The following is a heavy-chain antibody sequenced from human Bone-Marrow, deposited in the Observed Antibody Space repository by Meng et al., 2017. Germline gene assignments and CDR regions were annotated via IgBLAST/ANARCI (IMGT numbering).Heavy chain of an antibody. CDR1: GGSISSSSYY. D-gene: IGHD1-26*01. Sequence: SETLSLTCTVSGGSISSSSYYWGWIRQPPGKGLEWIGSIYYSGSTYYNPSLKSRVTISVDTSKNQFSLKLSSVTAADMAVYYCAGGIVGALYWDQGTLVTVSS. V-gene: IGHV4-39*07. CDR3: AGGIVGALY. CDR2: IYYSGST. J-gene: IGHJ4*02.